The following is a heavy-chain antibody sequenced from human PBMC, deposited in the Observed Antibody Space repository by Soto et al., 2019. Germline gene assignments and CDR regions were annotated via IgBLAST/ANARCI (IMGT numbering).Heavy chain of an antibody. CDR3: ATISSPDDY. Sequence: GGSLRLSCAASGSTFSNHWMGWVRQAPGKGLEWVANIKQDGTEKHYVDSVKGRFTISRDNAKTSVFLQMNSLRVEDTAVYYCATISSPDDYWGQGTLVTVSS. CDR2: IKQDGTEK. V-gene: IGHV3-7*01. D-gene: IGHD2-2*01. J-gene: IGHJ4*02. CDR1: GSTFSNHW.